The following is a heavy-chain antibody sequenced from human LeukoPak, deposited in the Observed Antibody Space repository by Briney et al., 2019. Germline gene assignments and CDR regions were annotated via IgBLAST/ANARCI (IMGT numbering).Heavy chain of an antibody. D-gene: IGHD6-19*01. CDR3: ARLLSGWNFYYFDY. J-gene: IGHJ4*02. Sequence: GGSLRLSCAASGFTFSSYWMHRVRQAPGKGLVWVSRINSDGSSTSYADSVKGRFTISRDNAKNTLYLQMNSLRAEDTAVYYCARLLSGWNFYYFDYWGQGTLVTVSS. CDR2: INSDGSST. CDR1: GFTFSSYW. V-gene: IGHV3-74*01.